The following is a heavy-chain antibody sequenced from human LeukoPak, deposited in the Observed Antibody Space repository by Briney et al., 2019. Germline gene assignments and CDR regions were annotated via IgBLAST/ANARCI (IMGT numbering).Heavy chain of an antibody. CDR3: ARDVVSYGMDV. V-gene: IGHV4-59*01. CDR1: GGSISSYY. CDR2: IYYRGST. D-gene: IGHD2-21*01. J-gene: IGHJ6*02. Sequence: SETLSLTCTVSGGSISSYYWSWIRQPPGKGLEWIGYIYYRGSTNYNPSLKSRVTISVDTSKNQFSLKLSSVTAADTAVYYCARDVVSYGMDVWGQGTTVTVSS.